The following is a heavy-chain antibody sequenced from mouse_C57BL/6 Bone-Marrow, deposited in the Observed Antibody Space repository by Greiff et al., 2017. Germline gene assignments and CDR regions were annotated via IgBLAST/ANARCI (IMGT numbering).Heavy chain of an antibody. Sequence: QVQLQQPGAELVKPGASVKLSCKASGYTFTSYWMHWVKQRPGRGLEWIGRIDPISGGTKYNEKFKSKATLTADKPSSTAYMQLSSLTSEDSAVYYCARYEITKVAPFAYWGQGTPVTVSA. D-gene: IGHD2-4*01. CDR2: IDPISGGT. CDR3: ARYEITKVAPFAY. J-gene: IGHJ3*01. V-gene: IGHV1-72*01. CDR1: GYTFTSYW.